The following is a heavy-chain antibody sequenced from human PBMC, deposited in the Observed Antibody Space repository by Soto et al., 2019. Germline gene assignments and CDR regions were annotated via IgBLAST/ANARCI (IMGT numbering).Heavy chain of an antibody. V-gene: IGHV3-74*01. CDR2: INGDGSST. D-gene: IGHD6-13*01. J-gene: IGHJ4*02. Sequence: LRLSCTVSGFTFSNYWMHWVRQAPGKGLVWVSRINGDGSSTICADSVKGRFTISRDNAENTLYLQMNSLRAEDTAVYYCARESRVSAAAEDSWGQGTLV. CDR3: ARESRVSAAAEDS. CDR1: GFTFSNYW.